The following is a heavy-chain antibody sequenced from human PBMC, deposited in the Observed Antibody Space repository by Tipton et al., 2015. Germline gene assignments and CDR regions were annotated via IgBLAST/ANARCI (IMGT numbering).Heavy chain of an antibody. J-gene: IGHJ5*02. D-gene: IGHD4-17*01. CDR2: IYYSGST. Sequence: TLSLTCTVSGGSISSDYWSWIRRPPGKGLEWIGYIYYSGSTNYNPSLKSRVTISVDTSKNQFSLKLSSVTGADTALYYCARVLNGDHAGWFDPWGQGTLVTVSS. CDR3: ARVLNGDHAGWFDP. CDR1: GGSISSDY. V-gene: IGHV4-59*01.